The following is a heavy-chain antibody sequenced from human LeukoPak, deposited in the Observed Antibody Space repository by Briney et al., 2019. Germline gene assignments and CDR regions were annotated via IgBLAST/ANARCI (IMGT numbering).Heavy chain of an antibody. CDR2: IYTSGSI. CDR1: GRSLSSNY. J-gene: IGHJ4*02. D-gene: IGHD4-23*01. CDR3: ARDPGGNSEGGY. V-gene: IGHV4-4*07. Sequence: PSQSLSLTSPLNGRSLSSNYRSWNRQPAGKGLEWIGRIYTSGSINYNPSLKSRVTMSVDTSKNQFSLKLSSVTAADTAVYYCARDPGGNSEGGYWGQGTLVTVSS.